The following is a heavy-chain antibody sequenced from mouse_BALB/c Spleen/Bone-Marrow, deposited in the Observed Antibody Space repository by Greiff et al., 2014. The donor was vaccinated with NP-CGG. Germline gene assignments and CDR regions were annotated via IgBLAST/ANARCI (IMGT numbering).Heavy chain of an antibody. CDR1: GFTFSSYG. CDR3: ARDYDYDY. J-gene: IGHJ2*01. D-gene: IGHD2-4*01. CDR2: INSNGGST. Sequence: EVHLVESGGGLVLPGGSLKLSCAASGFTFSSYGMSWVRQTPDKRLELVATINSNGGSTYYPDSVKGRFTISRDNAKNTLYLQMSSLKSEDTAMYYCARDYDYDYWGQGTTLTVSS. V-gene: IGHV5-6-3*01.